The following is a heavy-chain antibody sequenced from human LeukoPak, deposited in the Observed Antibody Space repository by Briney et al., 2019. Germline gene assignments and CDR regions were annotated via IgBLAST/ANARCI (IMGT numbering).Heavy chain of an antibody. Sequence: PSETLSLTCTVSGCSISSYYWSWIRQPPGQGLEGIGYIYYSGSTNYNPSLKSRVTISVDTSKNQFSLKLSSVTAADTAVYYCARLGRTSYWYFDLWGRGTLVTVSS. CDR2: IYYSGST. CDR3: ARLGRTSYWYFDL. V-gene: IGHV4-59*08. J-gene: IGHJ2*01. D-gene: IGHD2-2*01. CDR1: GCSISSYY.